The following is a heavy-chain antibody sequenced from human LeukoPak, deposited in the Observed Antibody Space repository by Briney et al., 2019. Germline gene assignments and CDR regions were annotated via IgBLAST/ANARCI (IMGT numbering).Heavy chain of an antibody. CDR1: GYTFTSYG. Sequence: ASVKVSCKASGYTFTSYGISWVRQARGQGLEWMGWISAYNGNTNYAQKLQGRVTMTTDTSTSTAYMELRSLRSDDTAVYYCASRIAAAGPFDYWGQGTLVTVSS. V-gene: IGHV1-18*01. CDR2: ISAYNGNT. CDR3: ASRIAAAGPFDY. D-gene: IGHD6-13*01. J-gene: IGHJ4*02.